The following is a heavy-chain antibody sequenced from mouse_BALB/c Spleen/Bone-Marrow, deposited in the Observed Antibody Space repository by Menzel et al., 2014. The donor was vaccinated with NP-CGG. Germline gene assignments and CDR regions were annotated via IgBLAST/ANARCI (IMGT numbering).Heavy chain of an antibody. CDR2: INPYNDGT. V-gene: IGHV1-14*01. CDR3: ARGGRYDGFAY. CDR1: GYTFTSYV. D-gene: IGHD2-12*01. Sequence: VQLQQSGPELVKPGASVKMSCKASGYTFTSYVMHWVKQKPGQGLEWIGYINPYNDGTKYKEKFKGKATLTSDKSSSTAYMELSSLTSEDSAVYYCARGGRYDGFAYWGQGTLVTVSA. J-gene: IGHJ3*01.